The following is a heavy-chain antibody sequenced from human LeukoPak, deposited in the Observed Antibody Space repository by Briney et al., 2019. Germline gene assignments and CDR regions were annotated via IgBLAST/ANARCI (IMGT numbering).Heavy chain of an antibody. CDR1: GFTFRNYW. D-gene: IGHD4-17*01. CDR3: ARDPQTTVTTSYFDY. CDR2: INQDGSEK. J-gene: IGHJ4*02. V-gene: IGHV3-7*01. Sequence: GGSLRLSCAASGFTFRNYWMTWVRQAPGKGLEWVANINQDGSEKYYVDSVKGRFTISRDNAKNSLYLQMNSLRAEDTAVYYCARDPQTTVTTSYFDYWGQGTLVTVSS.